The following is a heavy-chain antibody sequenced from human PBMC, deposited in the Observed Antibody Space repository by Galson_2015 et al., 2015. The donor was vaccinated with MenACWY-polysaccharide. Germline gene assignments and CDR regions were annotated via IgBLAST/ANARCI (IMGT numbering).Heavy chain of an antibody. CDR1: GFTFSSYA. V-gene: IGHV3-23*01. CDR3: AKDTGPGEYAYSWGTFDI. Sequence: SLRLSCAASGFTFSSYAMSWVRQAPGKGLEWVSGVSASGGSTVYTDSAKGRFTMSRDNSKRSLYLQMHSLRAEDTAVYYCAKDTGPGEYAYSWGTFDIWGRGTMVTVSS. D-gene: IGHD3-10*01. CDR2: VSASGGST. J-gene: IGHJ3*02.